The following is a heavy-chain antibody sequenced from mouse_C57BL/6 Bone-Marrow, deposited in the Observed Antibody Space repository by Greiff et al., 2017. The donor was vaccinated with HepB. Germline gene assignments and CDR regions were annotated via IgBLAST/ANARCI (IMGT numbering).Heavy chain of an antibody. CDR3: ARGEAQATLYAMDY. V-gene: IGHV1-54*01. CDR2: INPGSGGT. J-gene: IGHJ4*01. CDR1: GYTFTSYW. Sequence: VQLQQPGAELVRPGSSVKLSCKASGYTFTSYWLHWVKQRPGQGLEWIGVINPGSGGTNYNEKFKGKATLTADKSSSTAYMQLSSLTSEDSAVYFCARGEAQATLYAMDYWGQGTSVTVSS. D-gene: IGHD3-2*02.